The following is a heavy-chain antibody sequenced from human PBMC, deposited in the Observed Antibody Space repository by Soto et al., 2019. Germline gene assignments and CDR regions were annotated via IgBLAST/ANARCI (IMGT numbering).Heavy chain of an antibody. J-gene: IGHJ5*02. CDR2: ISYDGSNK. V-gene: IGHV3-30*18. D-gene: IGHD1-1*01. Sequence: PGGSLRLSCAAAGFTFSNYAMHWVRQAPGKGLEWVAVISYDGSNKYYADSVKGRFTISRDNSKNTLYLQMNSLRAEDTAVYYWAKDTSGLARIESWGQGTLVTVSS. CDR3: AKDTSGLARIES. CDR1: GFTFSNYA.